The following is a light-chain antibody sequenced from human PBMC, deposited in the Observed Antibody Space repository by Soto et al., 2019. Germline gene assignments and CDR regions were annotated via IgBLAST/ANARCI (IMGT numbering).Light chain of an antibody. CDR2: GAS. Sequence: EIVLTQSPGTLSLSPGERATLSCRASQSVSSNFLAWYQQKPGQAPKLLLSGASSRATGIPDRFSGSGSGTDFTLTISRLEPEDFALYSCQQYGSSPGTFGQGTKLEIK. CDR1: QSVSSNF. CDR3: QQYGSSPGT. V-gene: IGKV3-20*01. J-gene: IGKJ2*02.